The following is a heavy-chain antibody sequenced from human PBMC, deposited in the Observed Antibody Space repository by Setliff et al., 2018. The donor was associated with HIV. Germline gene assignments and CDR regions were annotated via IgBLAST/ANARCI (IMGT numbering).Heavy chain of an antibody. CDR1: GFTFSSFG. D-gene: IGHD6-13*01. CDR3: AKADDGAAAGPAP. CDR2: IWYDGINK. V-gene: IGHV3-30*02. J-gene: IGHJ5*02. Sequence: GGSLRLSCVASGFTFSSFGMHWVRQAPGKGLEWVAVIWYDGINKNYADSVKGRFTISRDNSKNTVYLQMNSLRPGDTALYYCAKADDGAAAGPAPWGQGTLVTVSS.